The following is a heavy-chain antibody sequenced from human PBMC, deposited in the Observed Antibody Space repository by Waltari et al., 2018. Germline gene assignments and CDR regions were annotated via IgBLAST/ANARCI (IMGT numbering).Heavy chain of an antibody. CDR2: INHSGST. J-gene: IGHJ4*02. CDR3: ARGQWGGGLDYFDY. Sequence: QVQLQQWGAGLLKPSETLSLTCAVYGGSFSGYYWSWIRQPPGKGLEWIGEINHSGSTNYTPSLKSRVTITVDTAKNQFSLKLSSVTAADTAVYYCARGQWGGGLDYFDYWGQGTLVTVSS. V-gene: IGHV4-34*01. CDR1: GGSFSGYY. D-gene: IGHD3-16*01.